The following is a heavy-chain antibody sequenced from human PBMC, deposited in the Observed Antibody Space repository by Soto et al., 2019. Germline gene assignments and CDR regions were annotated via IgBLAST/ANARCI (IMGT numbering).Heavy chain of an antibody. CDR2: IYYSGIT. Sequence: ASETLSLTCTVSSGSIGNYYWNWIRQPPGKGLEWIGYIYYSGITNYNPSLKSRVTISAGTSQNQFSLKLSSVTAADTAVYYCARQKALSATENWFEPWGQGTLVTLSS. CDR1: SGSIGNYY. CDR3: ARQKALSATENWFEP. V-gene: IGHV4-59*08. J-gene: IGHJ5*02.